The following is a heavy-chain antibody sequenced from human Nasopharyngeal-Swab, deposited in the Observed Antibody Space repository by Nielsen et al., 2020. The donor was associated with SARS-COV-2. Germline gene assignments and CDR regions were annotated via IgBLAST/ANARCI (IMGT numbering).Heavy chain of an antibody. D-gene: IGHD5-24*01. CDR3: VRGDAYNRL. J-gene: IGHJ4*02. V-gene: IGHV3-7*04. Sequence: GGSLRLSCAASGFTFTSYWMSWVRQAPGKGLEWVADIKQDGTETHYVDVVKGRFTISRDNAKNSLHLQMNSLRAEDTAVYFCVRGDAYNRLWGQGILVTVSS. CDR2: IKQDGTET. CDR1: GFTFTSYW.